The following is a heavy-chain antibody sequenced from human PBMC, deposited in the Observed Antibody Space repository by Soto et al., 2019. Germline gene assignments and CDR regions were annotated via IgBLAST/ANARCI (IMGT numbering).Heavy chain of an antibody. CDR1: GGTFSSYA. CDR2: IIPIFGTA. Sequence: QVQLVQSGAEVKKPGSSVKVSCKASGGTFSSYAISWVRQAPGQGLEWMGGIIPIFGTANYAQKFQGRVTITADESTSTAYMELSSLRSADTAVYYCASVWAFNYGDYGMDDYWGQGTLVTVSS. J-gene: IGHJ4*02. V-gene: IGHV1-69*12. CDR3: ASVWAFNYGDYGMDDY. D-gene: IGHD4-17*01.